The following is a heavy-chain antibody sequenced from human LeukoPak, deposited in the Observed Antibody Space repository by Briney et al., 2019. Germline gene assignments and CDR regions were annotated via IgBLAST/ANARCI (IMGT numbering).Heavy chain of an antibody. CDR1: RFLFSAYW. CDR3: ARGPQGYCSSSSCSFDS. Sequence: GGSLRLSCAASRFLFSAYWMSWVRQAPGKGLEWVANIKQDGSENYYVDSVKGRFTISRDNAENSLYLQMNSLRADDTAVYCCARGPQGYCSSSSCSFDSWGQGTLATVSS. J-gene: IGHJ4*02. CDR2: IKQDGSEN. D-gene: IGHD2-15*01. V-gene: IGHV3-7*01.